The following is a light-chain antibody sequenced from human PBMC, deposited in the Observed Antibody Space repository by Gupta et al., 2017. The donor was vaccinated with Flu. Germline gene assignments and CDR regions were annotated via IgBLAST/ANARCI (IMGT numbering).Light chain of an antibody. Sequence: QSALTQPASASGSPGQSITISCTGSSSDFGSYKFVSWYQQHPGQVPKVLIYEVTKRPSGVSARFSGSKSGNTASLTISGLQAEDEADYYCCSRDSRGGYAFGTGTKVTVL. CDR2: EVT. CDR3: CSRDSRGGYA. CDR1: SSDFGSYKF. V-gene: IGLV2-23*02. J-gene: IGLJ1*01.